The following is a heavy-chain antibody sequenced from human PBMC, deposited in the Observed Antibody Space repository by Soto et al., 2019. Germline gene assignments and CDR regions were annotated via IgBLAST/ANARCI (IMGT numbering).Heavy chain of an antibody. CDR1: GGSISSGGYY. V-gene: IGHV4-31*03. Sequence: SETLSLTCTVSGGSISSGGYYWSWIRQHPGTGLEWIGHISYSGSTYYNTSLKSRVTISVDTSRNQFSLRLSSVTAADTAVYYCARAYYDTDGYSLDPWGQGTLVTVSS. CDR2: ISYSGST. CDR3: ARAYYDTDGYSLDP. J-gene: IGHJ5*02. D-gene: IGHD3-22*01.